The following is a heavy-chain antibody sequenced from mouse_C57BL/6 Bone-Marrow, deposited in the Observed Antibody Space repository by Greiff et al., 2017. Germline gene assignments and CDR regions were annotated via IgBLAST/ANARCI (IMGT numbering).Heavy chain of an antibody. J-gene: IGHJ2*01. CDR3: ARRRTGPCDY. Sequence: VQLQQPGAELVKPGASVKMSCKASGYTFTSYWITWVKQRPGQGLEWIGDIYPGSGSTNYNEKFTSKSTLTVDTSSSTAYMQLSSLTSEDSAVYYCARRRTGPCDYWGQGTTLTGSS. V-gene: IGHV1-55*01. D-gene: IGHD4-1*01. CDR1: GYTFTSYW. CDR2: IYPGSGST.